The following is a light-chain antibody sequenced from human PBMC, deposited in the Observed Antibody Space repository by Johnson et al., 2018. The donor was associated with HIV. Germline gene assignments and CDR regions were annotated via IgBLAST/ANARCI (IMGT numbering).Light chain of an antibody. V-gene: IGLV1-51*02. Sequence: QSVLTQSPSVSAAPGQKVTISCSGSSSNIGSNYVSWYQQLPGTAPKLLIYENNMRPSGIPDRFSGSKSGTSATLGITGLQPGDEADYYCGTWDSSLSSYVFGTGTKVTVL. J-gene: IGLJ1*01. CDR3: GTWDSSLSSYV. CDR2: ENN. CDR1: SSNIGSNY.